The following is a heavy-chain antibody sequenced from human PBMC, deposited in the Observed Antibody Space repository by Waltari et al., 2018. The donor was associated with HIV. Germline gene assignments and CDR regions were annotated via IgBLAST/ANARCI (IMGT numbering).Heavy chain of an antibody. CDR3: ARELPMVRGVIMNGMDV. J-gene: IGHJ6*02. CDR1: GFTFSSYG. V-gene: IGHV3-33*01. D-gene: IGHD3-10*01. CDR2: RWYDGSNK. Sequence: QVQLVESGGGVVQPGRSLRLSCAASGFTFSSYGMHWVRQAPGKGLEWVAVRWYDGSNKYYADSVKGRFTISRDNSKNTLDLQMNSLRAEDTAVYYCARELPMVRGVIMNGMDVWGQGTTVTVSS.